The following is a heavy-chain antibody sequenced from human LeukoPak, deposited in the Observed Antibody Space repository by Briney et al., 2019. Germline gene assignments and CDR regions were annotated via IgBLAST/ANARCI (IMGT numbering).Heavy chain of an antibody. V-gene: IGHV3-23*01. CDR2: ISASGGST. J-gene: IGHJ4*02. CDR3: AKRAPYYFDY. Sequence: GGSLRLSCAASGFTFSSSGMSWVRQAPEEGLEWVSSISASGGSTYYADSVKGRFTISRDNAKNTLYLQMHSLRAEDTALYYCAKRAPYYFDYWGQGTLVTASS. CDR1: GFTFSSSG.